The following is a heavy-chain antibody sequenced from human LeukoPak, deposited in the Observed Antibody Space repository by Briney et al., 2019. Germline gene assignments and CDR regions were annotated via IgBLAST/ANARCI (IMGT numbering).Heavy chain of an antibody. CDR1: GGTFSSYA. CDR3: ARDPNHYDFWSGYSDY. CDR2: ISAYNGNT. D-gene: IGHD3-3*01. Sequence: ASVKVSCKASGGTFSSYAISWVRQAPGQGLEWMGWISAYNGNTNYAQKLQGRVTMTTDTSTSTAYMELRSLRSDDTAVYYCARDPNHYDFWSGYSDYWGQGTLVTVSS. V-gene: IGHV1-18*01. J-gene: IGHJ4*02.